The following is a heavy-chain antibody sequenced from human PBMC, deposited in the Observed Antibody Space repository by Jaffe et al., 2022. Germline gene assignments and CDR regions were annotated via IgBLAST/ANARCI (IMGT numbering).Heavy chain of an antibody. CDR3: ARDLGGRPEDYIWGSYFDY. Sequence: QVQLVQSGAEVKKPGASVKVSCKASGYTFTSYYMHWVRQAPGQGLEWMGIINPSGGTTSYAQKFQGRVTMTRDTSTTTVYMELSSLRSEDTAVYYCARDLGGRPEDYIWGSYFDYWGQGTLVTVSS. CDR2: INPSGGTT. CDR1: GYTFTSYY. J-gene: IGHJ4*02. D-gene: IGHD3-16*01. V-gene: IGHV1-46*01.